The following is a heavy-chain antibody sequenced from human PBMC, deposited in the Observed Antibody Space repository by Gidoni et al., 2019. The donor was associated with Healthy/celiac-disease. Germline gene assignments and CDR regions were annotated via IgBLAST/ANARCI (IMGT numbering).Heavy chain of an antibody. D-gene: IGHD1-26*01. J-gene: IGHJ4*02. CDR3: ARDSEGATDY. Sequence: QVQLVESGGGVVQPGRSLRLSCAASGFTFSSYAMPWVRQAPGKGLEWVAVISYDGSKKDDADSVKGRFNISRDNSKNTLYLQRNSLRAEDTAVDCCARDSEGATDYWGQGTLVTVSS. CDR1: GFTFSSYA. V-gene: IGHV3-30-3*01. CDR2: ISYDGSKK.